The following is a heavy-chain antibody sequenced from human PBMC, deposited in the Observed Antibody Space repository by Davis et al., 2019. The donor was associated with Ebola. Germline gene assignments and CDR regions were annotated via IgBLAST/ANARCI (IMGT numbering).Heavy chain of an antibody. CDR1: GFNFSSYD. CDR2: IGSAGDT. V-gene: IGHV3-13*01. CDR3: ARAHCSSTGCYPAYYYYGMDV. J-gene: IGHJ6*02. D-gene: IGHD2-2*01. Sequence: GESLKISCAASGFNFSSYDMHWVRQVTGKGLEWVSGIGSAGDTYYPGSVKGRFTISRENAKNFLYLQMNSLRAEDTAVYFCARAHCSSTGCYPAYYYYGMDVWGQGATVTVSS.